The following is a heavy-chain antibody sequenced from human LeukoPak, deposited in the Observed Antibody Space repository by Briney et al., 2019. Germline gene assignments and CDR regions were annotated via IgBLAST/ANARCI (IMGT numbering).Heavy chain of an antibody. CDR2: INPSGGST. J-gene: IGHJ1*01. Sequence: VASVKVSCKSSGYTFTSYYMHWVRQAPGQGLEWMGIINPSGGSTSCAQKFQGRVTMTRDTSTSTVYMELSSLRSEDTAVYYCARGARITIFGVVGFQHWGQGTLVTVSS. CDR1: GYTFTSYY. V-gene: IGHV1-46*03. D-gene: IGHD3-3*01. CDR3: ARGARITIFGVVGFQH.